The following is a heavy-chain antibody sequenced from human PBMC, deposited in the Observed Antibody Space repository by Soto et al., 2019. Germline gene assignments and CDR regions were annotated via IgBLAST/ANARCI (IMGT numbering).Heavy chain of an antibody. J-gene: IGHJ4*02. CDR3: ARDRSTSDY. D-gene: IGHD2-2*01. Sequence: ASVKVSCKASGYTLTKSGISWVRQAPGQGLEWMGWISAYKGSTDYAQKFQDRVTMTIGTSTKTAYMELRSLTSDDTAVYYCARDRSTSDYWGQGTLVTVSS. CDR1: GYTLTKSG. V-gene: IGHV1-18*01. CDR2: ISAYKGST.